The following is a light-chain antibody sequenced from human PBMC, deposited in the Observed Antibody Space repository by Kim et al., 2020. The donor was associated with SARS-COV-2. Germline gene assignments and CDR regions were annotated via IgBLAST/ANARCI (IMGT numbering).Light chain of an antibody. CDR3: SSYAGSSSLL. CDR2: AVT. Sequence: GHTVPIPCTGTSSDVGGYNYVSWYQLHPGKAPKLMIYAVTERPSGVPDRFSGSKSGNTAFLTISGLQAEDEADYYCSSYAGSSSLLFGGGTKVTVL. V-gene: IGLV2-11*01. CDR1: SSDVGGYNY. J-gene: IGLJ3*02.